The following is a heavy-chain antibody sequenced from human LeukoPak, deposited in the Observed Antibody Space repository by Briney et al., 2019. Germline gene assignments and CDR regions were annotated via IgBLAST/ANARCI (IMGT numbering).Heavy chain of an antibody. Sequence: GGSLRLSCAASGFTFSSYGMHWVRQAPGEGLEWVAFIRYDGSNKYYADSVKGRFTISRDNSKNTLYLQMNSLRAEDTAVYYCAKPGYCSGGSCYPNWFDPWGQGTLVTVSS. CDR3: AKPGYCSGGSCYPNWFDP. CDR2: IRYDGSNK. V-gene: IGHV3-30*02. D-gene: IGHD2-15*01. J-gene: IGHJ5*02. CDR1: GFTFSSYG.